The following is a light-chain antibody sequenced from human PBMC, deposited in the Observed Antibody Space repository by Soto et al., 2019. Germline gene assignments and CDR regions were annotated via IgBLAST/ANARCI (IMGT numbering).Light chain of an antibody. CDR3: SSDTSTSIV. V-gene: IGLV2-14*01. CDR2: DVS. Sequence: QSVLTQPASVSGSPGQSITISCTGTSSDVGGYNYVSWYQRHPGKAPKLMIYDVSNRPSGVSNRFSGSKSGNTASLTISGLQAEDESYYRCSSDTSTSIVFGTGTKLTVL. J-gene: IGLJ1*01. CDR1: SSDVGGYNY.